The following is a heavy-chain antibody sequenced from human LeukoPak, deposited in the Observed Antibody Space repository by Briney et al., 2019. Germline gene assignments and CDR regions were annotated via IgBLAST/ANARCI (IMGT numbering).Heavy chain of an antibody. J-gene: IGHJ5*02. CDR1: GYSFTSYW. D-gene: IGHD3-3*01. Sequence: GESLKISCKGSGYSFTSYWTGWVRQMPGKGLEWMGIIYPGDSDTRYSPSFQGQVTISADKSISTAYLQWSSLKASDTAMYYCARRSYYDFWSGYANWFDPWGQGTLVTVSS. CDR2: IYPGDSDT. V-gene: IGHV5-51*01. CDR3: ARRSYYDFWSGYANWFDP.